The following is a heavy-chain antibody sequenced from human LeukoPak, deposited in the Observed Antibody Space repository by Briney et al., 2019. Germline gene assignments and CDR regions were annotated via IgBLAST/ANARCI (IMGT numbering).Heavy chain of an antibody. CDR3: ARVSYSSGWESFGAFDI. V-gene: IGHV3-30*04. Sequence: GGSLRLSCAASGFTFSSYAMHWVRQAPGKGLEWVAVISYDGSNKYYADSVKGRFTISRDNSKNTLYPQMNSLRAEDTAVYYCARVSYSSGWESFGAFDIWGQGTMVTVSS. CDR1: GFTFSSYA. CDR2: ISYDGSNK. D-gene: IGHD6-19*01. J-gene: IGHJ3*02.